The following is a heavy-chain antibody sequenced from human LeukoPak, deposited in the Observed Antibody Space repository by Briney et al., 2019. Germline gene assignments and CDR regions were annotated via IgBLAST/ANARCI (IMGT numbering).Heavy chain of an antibody. Sequence: GGSLRLSCAASGNYWMHWVRQVPGQGLVWVSHINSDGSWTSYADSVKGRFTISKDNAKNTVYLQMNSLRAEDTAVYYCVSFYETYWGRGTLVTVSS. CDR2: INSDGSWT. CDR1: GNYW. V-gene: IGHV3-74*01. D-gene: IGHD2/OR15-2a*01. J-gene: IGHJ4*02. CDR3: VSFYETY.